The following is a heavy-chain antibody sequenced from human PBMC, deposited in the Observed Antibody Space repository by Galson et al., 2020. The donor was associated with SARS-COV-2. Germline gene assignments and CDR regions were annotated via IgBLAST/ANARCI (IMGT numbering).Heavy chain of an antibody. CDR3: ARGAVGWKHYYGMDV. D-gene: IGHD6-19*01. J-gene: IGHJ6*02. CDR1: GGSISTYH. Sequence: KSSDTLSLTSNVSGGSISTYHWTCIRQPPGTGLAWIGHTYYRWSTNYNPTLKSRVTISVDTSKNQCSLKLRSVTTADTAVDYGARGAVGWKHYYGMDVWGQGTTVTVSS. CDR2: TYYRWST. V-gene: IGHV4-59*07.